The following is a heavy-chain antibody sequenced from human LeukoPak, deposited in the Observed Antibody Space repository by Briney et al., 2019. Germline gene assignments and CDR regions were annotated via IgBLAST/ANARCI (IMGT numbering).Heavy chain of an antibody. V-gene: IGHV1-2*02. D-gene: IGHD3-3*01. CDR1: GYTLTGYY. Sequence: ASVKVSCKASGYTLTGYYMHWVRQAPGQGLEWMGWINPNSGGTNYAQKFQGRVTMTRDTSISTAYMELSRLRSDDTAVYYCARTPADFWSGYPDSYYFDYWGQGTLVTVSS. CDR3: ARTPADFWSGYPDSYYFDY. J-gene: IGHJ4*02. CDR2: INPNSGGT.